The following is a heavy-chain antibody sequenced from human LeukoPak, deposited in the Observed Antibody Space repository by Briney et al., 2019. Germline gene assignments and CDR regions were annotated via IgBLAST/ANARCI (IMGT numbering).Heavy chain of an antibody. CDR2: IIPIFGTP. CDR3: ARPTTYYDFWSGYPPFDY. J-gene: IGHJ4*02. Sequence: SVKVSCKASGGTFSSHAISWVRQAPGQGLEWMGGIIPIFGTPNYAQKFQGRVTITADESTSTAYMELSSLRSEDTAVFYCARPTTYYDFWSGYPPFDYWGQGTLVTVSS. D-gene: IGHD3-3*01. CDR1: GGTFSSHA. V-gene: IGHV1-69*13.